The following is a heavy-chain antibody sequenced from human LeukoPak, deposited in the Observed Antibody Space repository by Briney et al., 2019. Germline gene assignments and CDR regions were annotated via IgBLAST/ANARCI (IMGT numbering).Heavy chain of an antibody. J-gene: IGHJ6*02. CDR3: ATDKGGYYDTWYGMDV. V-gene: IGHV1-24*01. D-gene: IGHD3-22*01. CDR2: FDPEDGET. CDR1: GYTLTELS. Sequence: GASVKVSCKVSGYTLTELSMHWVRQAPGKGLEWMGGFDPEDGETIYAQKFQGRVTMTEDTSTDTAYMELSSLRSEDTAVYYCATDKGGYYDTWYGMDVWGQGTRVTVSS.